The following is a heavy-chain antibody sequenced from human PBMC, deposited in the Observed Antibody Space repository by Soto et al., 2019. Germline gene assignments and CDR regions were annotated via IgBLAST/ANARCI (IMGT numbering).Heavy chain of an antibody. J-gene: IGHJ6*02. CDR3: ARDMVPAAISLYYYGMDV. CDR1: GFTLSSYW. V-gene: IGHV3-7*01. D-gene: IGHD2-2*01. Sequence: PGGSLRLSCEASGFTLSSYWMSWIRQAPGKGLEWVANTRQDGGQSYLVDSVQGRFTISRDNAKNSVYLQMNSLRAEDTAVYYCARDMVPAAISLYYYGMDVWGQGTTVTVSS. CDR2: TRQDGGQS.